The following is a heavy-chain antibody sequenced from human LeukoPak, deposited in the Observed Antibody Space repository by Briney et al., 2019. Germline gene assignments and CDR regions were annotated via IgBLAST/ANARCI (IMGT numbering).Heavy chain of an antibody. Sequence: GGSLRLSWAASGFIFSNYAMHWVRQAPGKGLEWVALISSDGSMTYHADSVKGRFSISRDNSKNTLYLQLNSLRAEDTSVYYCARDSTYWYDSGSSGPHYFDYWGQGTLVTVSS. CDR3: ARDSTYWYDSGSSGPHYFDY. D-gene: IGHD3-10*01. CDR1: GFIFSNYA. J-gene: IGHJ4*02. CDR2: ISSDGSMT. V-gene: IGHV3-30*01.